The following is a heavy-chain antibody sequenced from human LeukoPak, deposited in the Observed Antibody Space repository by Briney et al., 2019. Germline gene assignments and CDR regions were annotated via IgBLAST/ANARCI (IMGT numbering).Heavy chain of an antibody. D-gene: IGHD3-22*01. CDR1: GYTFTSYD. CDR3: ARVGNYYDTSGYYGDRVY. CDR2: MNPNSGNT. V-gene: IGHV1-8*01. J-gene: IGHJ4*02. Sequence: ASVKVSCKASGYTFTSYDINWVRQATGQGLEWMGWMNPNSGNTGYAQKFQGRVTMTRNTSISTAYMELSSLRSEDTAVYYCARVGNYYDTSGYYGDRVYWGQGTLVTVSS.